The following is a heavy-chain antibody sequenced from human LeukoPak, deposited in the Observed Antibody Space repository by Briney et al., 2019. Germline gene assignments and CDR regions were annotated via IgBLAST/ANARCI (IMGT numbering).Heavy chain of an antibody. Sequence: PSETLSLTCTVSGGSISSSSYYWGWIRQPPGKGLEWIGTIYYSGTYYNPSLKSRVTISVDTSKNQFSLKLSSVTAADTAVYYCATDRGYNWNDQRFDPWGQGTLVTVSS. CDR1: GGSISSSSYY. J-gene: IGHJ5*02. D-gene: IGHD1-1*01. V-gene: IGHV4-39*07. CDR2: IYYSGT. CDR3: ATDRGYNWNDQRFDP.